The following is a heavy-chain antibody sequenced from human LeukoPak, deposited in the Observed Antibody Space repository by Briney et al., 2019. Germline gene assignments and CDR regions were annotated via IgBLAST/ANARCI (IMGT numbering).Heavy chain of an antibody. CDR1: GFTFNTYS. CDR3: DGADF. Sequence: GGSLRLSCAASGFTFNTYSMKWARQDPGKGLEWVSTISDSGGGTYYADSVKGRFTISRDNSKNTLYLQMNSLRADDTAVYYCDGADFWGQGTLVTVSS. J-gene: IGHJ4*02. V-gene: IGHV3-23*01. CDR2: ISDSGGGT.